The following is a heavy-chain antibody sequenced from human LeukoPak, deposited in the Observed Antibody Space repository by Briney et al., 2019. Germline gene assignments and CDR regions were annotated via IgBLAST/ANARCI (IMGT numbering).Heavy chain of an antibody. Sequence: ASVKVSCKASGYTFTSYYMHWVRQAPGQGLEWMGIINPSGGSTSYAQKFQGRVTMTRDTSTSTVYMELSSLRSEDTAVYYCARDRGQLPQGYYFDYWGQGTLVTVSS. D-gene: IGHD6-6*01. CDR2: INPSGGST. J-gene: IGHJ4*02. V-gene: IGHV1-46*01. CDR3: ARDRGQLPQGYYFDY. CDR1: GYTFTSYY.